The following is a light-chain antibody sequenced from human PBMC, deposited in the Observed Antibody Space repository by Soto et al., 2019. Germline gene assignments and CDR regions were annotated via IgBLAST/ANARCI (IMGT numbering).Light chain of an antibody. CDR1: QSVSSSY. CDR2: GAS. V-gene: IGKV3-20*01. Sequence: EIVLTHSPGTLSLSPGERATLSCRASQSVSSSYLAWYQQKPGQAPRLLIYGASSRATGIPDRFSGSGSGTDFTLTISRLEPEDFAVYYCQQYGSSPRTFSQGTKVDIK. J-gene: IGKJ1*01. CDR3: QQYGSSPRT.